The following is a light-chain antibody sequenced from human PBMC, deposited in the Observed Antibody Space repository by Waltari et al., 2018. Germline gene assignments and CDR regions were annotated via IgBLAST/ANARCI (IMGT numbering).Light chain of an antibody. V-gene: IGKV3-15*01. CDR3: QQYNDWLAPT. CDR2: SAS. CDR1: QSVSGY. Sequence: VMTQSPATLSVSPGERAILSCRASQSVSGYLAWYQQKPGQAPRLLIYSASTRVTGIPARFSGSGSGTEFTLTISSLQSEDFAVYHCQQYNDWLAPTFGGGTKVEI. J-gene: IGKJ4*01.